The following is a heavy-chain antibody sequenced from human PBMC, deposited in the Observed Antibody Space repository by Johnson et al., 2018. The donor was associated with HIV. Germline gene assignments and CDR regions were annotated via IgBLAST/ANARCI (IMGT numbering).Heavy chain of an antibody. D-gene: IGHD3-16*01. V-gene: IGHV3-30*03. CDR2: ISYDGSNK. CDR1: GFTFSSYG. Sequence: VQLVESGGGLVQPGGSLRLSCAASGFTFSSYGMHWVRQAPGKGLEWVAVISYDGSNKYYADSVKGRFTISRDNSKNTLYLQMNSLRAEDTAVFYCARGALGDWVDAFDIWGQGTMVTVSS. J-gene: IGHJ3*02. CDR3: ARGALGDWVDAFDI.